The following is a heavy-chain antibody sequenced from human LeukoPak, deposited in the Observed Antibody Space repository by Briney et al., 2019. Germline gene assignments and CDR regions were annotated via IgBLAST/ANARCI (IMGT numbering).Heavy chain of an antibody. CDR3: ARGVIVVVPAATVHFDY. V-gene: IGHV4-4*07. J-gene: IGHJ4*02. Sequence: SETLSLTCTVSGGSLSSYYWSWIRQPAGKGLEWIGRIYTSGSTNYNPSLKSRVTMSVDTSKNQFSLKLSSVTAADTAVYYCARGVIVVVPAATVHFDYWGQGTLVTVSS. CDR2: IYTSGST. D-gene: IGHD2-2*01. CDR1: GGSLSSYY.